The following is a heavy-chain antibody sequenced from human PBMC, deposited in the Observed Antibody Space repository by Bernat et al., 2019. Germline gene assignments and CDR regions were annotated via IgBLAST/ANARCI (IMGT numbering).Heavy chain of an antibody. Sequence: EVQLLESGGGLVQPGGSLRLSCAASGFTFSSYAMSWVRQAPGKGLEWVSAISGSGGSTYYADSVKVRFTISRDNSKNKLYLQMNSLRAEDTAVYYCAKPDYYDSSGYYYWGQGTLVTVSS. J-gene: IGHJ4*02. CDR3: AKPDYYDSSGYYY. CDR1: GFTFSSYA. D-gene: IGHD3-22*01. CDR2: ISGSGGST. V-gene: IGHV3-23*01.